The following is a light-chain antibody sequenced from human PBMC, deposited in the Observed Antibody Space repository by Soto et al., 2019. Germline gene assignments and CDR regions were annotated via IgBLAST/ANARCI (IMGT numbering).Light chain of an antibody. Sequence: DIQMTQSPPTLSASLGDRVTITCRASQTVNAWLAWYQHKPGKAPKPLIYDASILESGVPARFSGSGSGTEFILTISSLQPDDVGTYYCQQYNTHSGTFGQGTKVDIK. CDR3: QQYNTHSGT. CDR1: QTVNAW. V-gene: IGKV1-5*01. CDR2: DAS. J-gene: IGKJ1*01.